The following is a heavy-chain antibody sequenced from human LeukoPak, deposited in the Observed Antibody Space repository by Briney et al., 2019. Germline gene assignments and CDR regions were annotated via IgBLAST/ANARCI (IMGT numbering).Heavy chain of an antibody. CDR2: INHSGST. D-gene: IGHD1-14*01. J-gene: IGHJ6*03. CDR3: ARHRGPGYYYMDV. CDR1: GGSFSGYY. V-gene: IGHV4-34*01. Sequence: SETLSLTCAVSGGSFSGYYWSWIRQPPGKRLEWIGEINHSGSTNYNPSLKSRVTISVDTSKNQFSLKLSSVTAADTAVYYCARHRGPGYYYMDVWGKGTTVTVSS.